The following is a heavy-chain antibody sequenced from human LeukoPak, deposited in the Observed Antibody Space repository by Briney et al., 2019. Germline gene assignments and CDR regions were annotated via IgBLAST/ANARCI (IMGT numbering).Heavy chain of an antibody. J-gene: IGHJ5*02. Sequence: ASVKVSCKASGYTFTSYGISWVRQAPGQGLEWMGWISAYNGNTNYAQKLQGRVTMTTDTSTSTAYMELRSLRSDDTAVYYCARVDLWYCSSTSCRGVAGGPSGWFDPWGQGTLVTVSS. CDR1: GYTFTSYG. CDR2: ISAYNGNT. CDR3: ARVDLWYCSSTSCRGVAGGPSGWFDP. D-gene: IGHD2-2*01. V-gene: IGHV1-18*01.